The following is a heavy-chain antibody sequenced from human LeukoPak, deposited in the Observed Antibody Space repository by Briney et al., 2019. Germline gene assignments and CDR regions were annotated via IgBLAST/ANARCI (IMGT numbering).Heavy chain of an antibody. V-gene: IGHV3-21*01. CDR2: ISSSSSYI. CDR3: ARDGPHYDILTGYSALDS. J-gene: IGHJ4*02. CDR1: GFTFSSYR. Sequence: GGSLRLSCADSGFTFSSYRMNWVRQAPGKGLEWVSSISSSSSYIYYADSVKGRFTISRDNAKNSLYLQMNSLRAEDTAVYCCARDGPHYDILTGYSALDSWGQGTLVTVSS. D-gene: IGHD3-9*01.